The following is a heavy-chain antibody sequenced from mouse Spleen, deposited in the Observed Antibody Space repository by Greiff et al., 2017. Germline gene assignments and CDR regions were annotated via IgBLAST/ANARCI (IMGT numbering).Heavy chain of an antibody. J-gene: IGHJ2*01. Sequence: QVQLQQPGAELVMPGASVKLSCKASGYTFTSYWMHWVKQRPGQGLEWIGEIDPSDSYTNYNQKFKGKATLTVDKSSSTAYMQLSSLTSEDSAVYYCAVGGYHGAYWGQGTTLTVSS. V-gene: IGHV1-69*01. CDR3: AVGGYHGAY. D-gene: IGHD2-2*01. CDR2: IDPSDSYT. CDR1: GYTFTSYW.